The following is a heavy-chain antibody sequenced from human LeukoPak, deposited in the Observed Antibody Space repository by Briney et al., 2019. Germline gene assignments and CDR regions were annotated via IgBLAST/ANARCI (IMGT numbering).Heavy chain of an antibody. Sequence: GGSLRLSCAASGFTFSTYWMHWVRQAPGKGLVWFSRFNSDGITTSYADSVKGRFTISRDNAKNTLYLQMNSLRAEDTAVYYCARGRYYLDSWGQGTLVTVSS. J-gene: IGHJ4*02. CDR2: FNSDGITT. CDR1: GFTFSTYW. D-gene: IGHD1-14*01. V-gene: IGHV3-74*01. CDR3: ARGRYYLDS.